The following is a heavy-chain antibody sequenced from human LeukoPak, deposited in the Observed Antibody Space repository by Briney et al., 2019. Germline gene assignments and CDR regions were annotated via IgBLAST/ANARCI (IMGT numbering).Heavy chain of an antibody. J-gene: IGHJ4*02. CDR1: GFTFSGYA. D-gene: IGHD2/OR15-2a*01. CDR2: ISGSGGST. Sequence: GGSLRLSCAASGFTFSGYAMSWVRQAPGKGLEWVSAISGSGGSTYYADSVKGRFTISRDNSKNTLYLQMNSLRAEDTAVYYCAKDVIWDALKLTRSSPFDYWGQGTLVTVSS. V-gene: IGHV3-23*01. CDR3: AKDVIWDALKLTRSSPFDY.